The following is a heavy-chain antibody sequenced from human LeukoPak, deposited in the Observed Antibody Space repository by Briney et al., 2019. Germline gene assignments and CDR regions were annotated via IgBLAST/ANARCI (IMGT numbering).Heavy chain of an antibody. J-gene: IGHJ4*02. V-gene: IGHV3-33*01. CDR1: GFSFSSYG. Sequence: PGRSLRLSCTASGFSFSSYGMHWVRQAPGKGLEWVASIWYDGSNTNYVDSVKGRFTISRDNSKNTLYPQMNSLRVEDTAVYFCASGATTRLDYWGQGTLVTVSS. CDR3: ASGATTRLDY. CDR2: IWYDGSNT. D-gene: IGHD1-26*01.